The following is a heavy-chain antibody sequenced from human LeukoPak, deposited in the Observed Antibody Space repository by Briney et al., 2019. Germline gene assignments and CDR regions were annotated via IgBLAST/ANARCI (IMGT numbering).Heavy chain of an antibody. V-gene: IGHV4-59*08. CDR1: GGSISSYY. CDR2: IYYSGST. J-gene: IGHJ4*02. CDR3: ARRAGRSFDY. Sequence: SETLSLTRTVSGGSISSYYWSWIRQPPGKGLEWIGYIYYSGSTNYNPSLKSRVTISVDTSKNQFSLKLSSVTAADTAVYYCARRAGRSFDYWGQGTLVTVSS.